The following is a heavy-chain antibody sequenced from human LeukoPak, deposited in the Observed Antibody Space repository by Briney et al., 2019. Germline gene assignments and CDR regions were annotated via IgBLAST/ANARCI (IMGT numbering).Heavy chain of an antibody. CDR1: GYTFTSYG. CDR3: ARGPYVLLWFGEFPSFDY. D-gene: IGHD3-10*01. V-gene: IGHV1-18*01. J-gene: IGHJ4*02. Sequence: ASVKVSCKASGYTFTSYGISWVRQAPGQGLELMGWISAYNGNTNYAQKLQGRVTMTTDTSTSTAYMELRSLRSDDTAVYYCARGPYVLLWFGEFPSFDYWGQGTLVAVSS. CDR2: ISAYNGNT.